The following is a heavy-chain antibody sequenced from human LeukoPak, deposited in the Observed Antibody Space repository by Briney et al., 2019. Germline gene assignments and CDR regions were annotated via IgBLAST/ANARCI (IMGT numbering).Heavy chain of an antibody. J-gene: IGHJ4*02. CDR3: AKCGYKICTAAADDY. CDR1: GFTFSSYA. CDR2: ISGSGGST. Sequence: GGSLRLSCAASGFTFSSYAMSWVRQAPGKGLEWVSAISGSGGSTYYADSVKGRFTISRDNSKNTLYLQMNSLRAEDTAVYYCAKCGYKICTAAADDYWGQGTLVTVSS. V-gene: IGHV3-23*01. D-gene: IGHD6-13*01.